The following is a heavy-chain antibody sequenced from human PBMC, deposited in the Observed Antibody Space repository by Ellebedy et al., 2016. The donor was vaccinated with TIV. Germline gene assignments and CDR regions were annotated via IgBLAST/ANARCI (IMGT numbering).Heavy chain of an antibody. V-gene: IGHV4-34*01. CDR1: GGSFSDYY. Sequence: SETLSLXCAVYGGSFSDYYWSWIRQPPGKGLEWIGEINHSGSTNYNPTLKSRVTIPVDTSKNQFSLKLSSVTAADTAVYYCAEGSGSYLVYWGQGTLVTVSS. D-gene: IGHD3-10*01. J-gene: IGHJ4*02. CDR3: AEGSGSYLVY. CDR2: INHSGST.